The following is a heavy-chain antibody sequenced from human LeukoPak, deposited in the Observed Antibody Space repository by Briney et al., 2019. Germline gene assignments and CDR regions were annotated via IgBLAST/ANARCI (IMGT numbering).Heavy chain of an antibody. CDR1: GGSISSYY. CDR3: ARLGEDRADYYMDV. V-gene: IGHV4-59*01. J-gene: IGHJ6*03. CDR2: IYYSGST. Sequence: PSETLSLTCTVSGGSISSYYWSWIRQPPGKGVEWIGYIYYSGSTNYNPSLKSRVTISVDTSKNQFSLKMSSVTAADTAVYYCARLGEDRADYYMDVWGKGTTVTVSS. D-gene: IGHD3-16*01.